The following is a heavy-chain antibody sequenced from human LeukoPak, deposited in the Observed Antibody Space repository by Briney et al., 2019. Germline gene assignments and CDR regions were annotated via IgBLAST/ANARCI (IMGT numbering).Heavy chain of an antibody. CDR1: GFTFSSYA. Sequence: PGGSLRLSCAASGFTFSSYAMTWVRQAPGRGLEWVSAISGSGGVTYYADSVGGHFTISRDNSKNTLYLQMNSLRADDTAVYYCAKNGGDTYGTGYFDYWGQGTLVTVSS. CDR3: AKNGGDTYGTGYFDY. D-gene: IGHD3-10*01. CDR2: ISGSGGVT. J-gene: IGHJ4*02. V-gene: IGHV3-23*01.